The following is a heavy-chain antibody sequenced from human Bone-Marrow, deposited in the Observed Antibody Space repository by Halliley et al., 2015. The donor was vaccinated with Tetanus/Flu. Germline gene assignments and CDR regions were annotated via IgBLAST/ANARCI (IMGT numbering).Heavy chain of an antibody. CDR2: IHYSGST. CDR3: ARDDRGYYGMDV. J-gene: IGHJ6*02. CDR1: GGSISSGGYS. D-gene: IGHD3-10*01. Sequence: TLSLTCTVSGGSISSGGYSWTWIRQPPGKGLEWIGNIHYSGSTYYNPSLNSRVTISVDTSKNQFSLELTSMTAADTAVYYCARDDRGYYGMDVWGQGITVTASS. V-gene: IGHV4-31*03.